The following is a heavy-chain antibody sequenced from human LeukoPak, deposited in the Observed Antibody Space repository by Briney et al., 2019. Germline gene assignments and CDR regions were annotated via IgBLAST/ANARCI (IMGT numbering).Heavy chain of an antibody. CDR1: GYTFTSYD. CDR2: MNSNNGDT. Sequence: ASVKVSCKTSGYTFTSYDINWVRQATGQGLEWMGWMNSNNGDTGYAQQFQGRVTMTRNTSTSTAYMELSSLRSEDTAVYYCARPPGGYGSIFWGQGTLVTVSS. CDR3: ARPPGGYGSIF. J-gene: IGHJ4*02. D-gene: IGHD3-10*01. V-gene: IGHV1-8*01.